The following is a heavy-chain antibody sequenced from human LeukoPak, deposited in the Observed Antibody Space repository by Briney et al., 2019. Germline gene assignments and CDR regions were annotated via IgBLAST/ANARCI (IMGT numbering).Heavy chain of an antibody. Sequence: GRSLRLACAASGFSFSSYAMFWVRQAPGKGLEWVTIISRDGNDTFYADSVRGRFTISRDNSKNMLYLQLNSLTTEDTALYYCARDLWWLPDYWGQGTLVTVSS. V-gene: IGHV3-30-3*01. CDR2: ISRDGNDT. CDR3: ARDLWWLPDY. D-gene: IGHD2-15*01. J-gene: IGHJ4*02. CDR1: GFSFSSYA.